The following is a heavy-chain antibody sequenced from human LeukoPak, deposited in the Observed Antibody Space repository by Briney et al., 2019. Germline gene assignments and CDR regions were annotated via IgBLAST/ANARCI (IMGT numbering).Heavy chain of an antibody. D-gene: IGHD6-6*01. Sequence: PGGSLRLSCAASGFTFTRHWMSWVRQAPGKGLEWVANIKQDANEKNYVDPVKGRFTISRDNAKNSLYLQMNSLRAEDTAVHYCARDISPQLVVDNWGQGTLVTVSS. CDR2: IKQDANEK. J-gene: IGHJ4*02. V-gene: IGHV3-7*03. CDR1: GFTFTRHW. CDR3: ARDISPQLVVDN.